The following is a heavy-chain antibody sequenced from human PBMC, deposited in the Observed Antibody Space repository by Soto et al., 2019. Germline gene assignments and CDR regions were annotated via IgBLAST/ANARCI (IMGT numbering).Heavy chain of an antibody. CDR1: GGTFSSYA. CDR3: ARDKWETDEAAFDI. CDR2: IIPIFGTA. D-gene: IGHD1-1*01. V-gene: IGHV1-69*13. Sequence: SVKVSCKASGGTFSSYAISWVRQAPGQGLEWMGGIIPIFGTANYAQKFQGRVTITADESTSTAYMELSSLRSEDTAVYYCARDKWETDEAAFDIWGQGTMVTVSS. J-gene: IGHJ3*02.